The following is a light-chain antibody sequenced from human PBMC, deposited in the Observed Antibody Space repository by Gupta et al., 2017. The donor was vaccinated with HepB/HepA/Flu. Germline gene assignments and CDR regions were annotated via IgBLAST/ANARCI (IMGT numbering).Light chain of an antibody. V-gene: IGKV4-1*01. Sequence: DIVMTQSPDSLAVSLGERATINCKSSQSVLYSSNNKNYLAWYQQKPGQPPKLLIYWASTRESGVPDRFSGRGSGTDFTLTISSLQAEDVAVYYCQQYDSTPLTFGGGTKVEIK. CDR3: QQYDSTPLT. CDR1: QSVLYSSNNKNY. CDR2: WAS. J-gene: IGKJ4*01.